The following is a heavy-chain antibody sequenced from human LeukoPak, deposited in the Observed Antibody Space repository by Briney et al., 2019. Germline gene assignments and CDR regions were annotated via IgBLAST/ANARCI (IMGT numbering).Heavy chain of an antibody. V-gene: IGHV3-30*02. J-gene: IGHJ4*02. CDR1: GFNFNQYG. D-gene: IGHD3-3*01. CDR3: ARDWDYNFWRNYDQ. CDR2: IRYDGSDK. Sequence: GGSLRLSCVTSGFNFNQYGMHWVRQAPGKGLEWVSYIRYDGSDKHYGDCVKGRFTISRDDYKNTLYLQISSLRDEDTAVYYCARDWDYNFWRNYDQRGQGSLVTVSS.